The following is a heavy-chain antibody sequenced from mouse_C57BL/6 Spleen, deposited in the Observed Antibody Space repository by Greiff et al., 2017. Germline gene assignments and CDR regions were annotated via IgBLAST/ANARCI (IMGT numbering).Heavy chain of an antibody. J-gene: IGHJ4*01. Sequence: QVQLQQSGAELVKPGASVKLSCKASGYTFTSYWMHWVKQRPGQGLEWIGMIHPNSGSTNYNEKFKSKATLTVDKSSSTAYMQLSSLTSEDSAVYYCAITTVAYYYARDYWGQGTSVTVSS. CDR2: IHPNSGST. CDR1: GYTFTSYW. V-gene: IGHV1-64*01. CDR3: AITTVAYYYARDY. D-gene: IGHD1-1*01.